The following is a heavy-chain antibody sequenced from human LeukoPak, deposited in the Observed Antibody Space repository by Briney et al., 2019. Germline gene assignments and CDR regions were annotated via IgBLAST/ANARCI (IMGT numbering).Heavy chain of an antibody. CDR1: GFSFSDEY. CDR3: GRSRGAGPGAHFDV. Sequence: GRSLRLSCAASGFSFSDEYMSWIRQAPGQGLEWISYISASGSYTNYADSVKGRFTISRDNAKNSLYLQMNSLRAEDTAVYYCGRSRGAGPGAHFDVWGQGTLVTVSS. V-gene: IGHV3-11*03. CDR2: ISASGSYT. J-gene: IGHJ4*02. D-gene: IGHD6-19*01.